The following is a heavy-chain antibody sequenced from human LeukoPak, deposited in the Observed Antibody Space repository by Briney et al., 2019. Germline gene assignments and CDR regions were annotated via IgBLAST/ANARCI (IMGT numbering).Heavy chain of an antibody. CDR2: INPSGGST. Sequence: GASAKVSCKASGYTFTSYYMHWVRQAPGQGLEWMGIINPSGGSTSYAQKFQGRVTMTRDTSTSTVYMELSSLRSEDTAVYYCARFTVTNYYFDYWGQGTLVTVSS. CDR3: ARFTVTNYYFDY. V-gene: IGHV1-46*01. CDR1: GYTFTSYY. D-gene: IGHD4-17*01. J-gene: IGHJ4*02.